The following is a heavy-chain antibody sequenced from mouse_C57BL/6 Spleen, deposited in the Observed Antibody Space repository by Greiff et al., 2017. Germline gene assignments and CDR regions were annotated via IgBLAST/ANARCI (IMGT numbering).Heavy chain of an antibody. D-gene: IGHD1-1*01. CDR2: IRNKANGYTT. J-gene: IGHJ3*01. V-gene: IGHV7-3*01. Sequence: EVMLVESGGGLVQPGGSLSLSCAASGFTFTDYYMSWVRQPPGKALEWLGFIRNKANGYTTEYSASVKGRFTISRDNSQSILYLQMNALRAEDSATYYCARSYYGSSPWFAYWGQGTLFTVSA. CDR3: ARSYYGSSPWFAY. CDR1: GFTFTDYY.